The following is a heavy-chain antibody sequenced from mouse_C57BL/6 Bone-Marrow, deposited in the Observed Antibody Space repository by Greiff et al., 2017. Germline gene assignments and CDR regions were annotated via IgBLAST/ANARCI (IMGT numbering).Heavy chain of an antibody. V-gene: IGHV5-6*01. CDR3: ARGAIGDYVFDY. CDR2: ISSGGSYT. J-gene: IGHJ2*01. Sequence: EVQLQESGGDLVKPGGSLKLSCAASGFTFSSYGMSWVRQTPDKRLEWVATISSGGSYTYYPDSVKGRFTISRDNAKNTLYLQMSSLKSEDTAMYYCARGAIGDYVFDYWGQGTTLTVSS. CDR1: GFTFSSYG. D-gene: IGHD2-4*01.